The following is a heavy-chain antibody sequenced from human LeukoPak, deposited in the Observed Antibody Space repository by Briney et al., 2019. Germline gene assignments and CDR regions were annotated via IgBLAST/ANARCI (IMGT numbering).Heavy chain of an antibody. D-gene: IGHD3-10*01. CDR2: IYPGDSDT. CDR1: GYSLTSYW. J-gene: IGHJ6*03. V-gene: IGHV5-51*01. Sequence: GEPLKISRKGSGYSLTSYWIGLVRQMPGKGLELMGIIYPGDSDTRYRPSFQGQVTISADKSFSTAYLQWSSLKASDTAMYYFARHGFTYGVRAVIYYMDVWGKGTTVTISS. CDR3: ARHGFTYGVRAVIYYMDV.